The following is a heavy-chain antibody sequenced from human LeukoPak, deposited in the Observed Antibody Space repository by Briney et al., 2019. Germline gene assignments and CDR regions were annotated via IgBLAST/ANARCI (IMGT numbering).Heavy chain of an antibody. CDR2: FSGSGGST. J-gene: IGHJ5*02. Sequence: GGSLRLSCAASGFTFSSYAMSWVRQAPGKGLECISGFSGSGGSTYYADSVKGRFTISRVNAKNTLYLQMNSLRTEDTAVYYCARDRGFFGPWGQGTLVTVAS. CDR3: ARDRGFFGP. V-gene: IGHV3-23*01. CDR1: GFTFSSYA.